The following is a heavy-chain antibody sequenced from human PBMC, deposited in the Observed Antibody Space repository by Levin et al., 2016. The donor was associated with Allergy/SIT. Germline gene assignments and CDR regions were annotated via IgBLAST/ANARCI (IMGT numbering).Heavy chain of an antibody. CDR1: GFTFSNYA. J-gene: IGHJ4*02. CDR3: AKDIGGTCNSCGLEY. CDR2: ISGSGGST. V-gene: IGHV3-23*01. Sequence: GESLKISCAASGFTFSNYAMSWVRQAPGKGLEWVSAISGSGGSTYYADSVKGRFTISRDNSKNTLYLQMNSLRAEDTAVYYCAKDIGGTCNSCGLEYWGQGTLVTVSS. D-gene: IGHD2-21*02.